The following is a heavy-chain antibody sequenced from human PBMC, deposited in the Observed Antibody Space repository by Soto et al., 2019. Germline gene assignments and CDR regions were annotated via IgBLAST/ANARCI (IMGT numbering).Heavy chain of an antibody. CDR3: AIYIPGVRYYGLDV. J-gene: IGHJ6*02. D-gene: IGHD2-2*01. CDR1: GFTFSSYA. CDR2: IGESGTPT. Sequence: GGSLRLSCAASGFTFSSYAMKWVRQAPGKGLEWVSLIGESGTPTYYADSVKGRFTISRDNSGNTLFLEMYSLRAEDTAVYYCAIYIPGVRYYGLDVWGQGTTVTVSS. V-gene: IGHV3-23*01.